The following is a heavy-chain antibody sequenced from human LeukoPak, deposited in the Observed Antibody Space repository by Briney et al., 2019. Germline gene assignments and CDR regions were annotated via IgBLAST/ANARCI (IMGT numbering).Heavy chain of an antibody. CDR2: MNPNSGNT. D-gene: IGHD2-2*01. J-gene: IGHJ4*02. V-gene: IGHV1-8*01. Sequence: ASVTVSCKASGYTFTSYDINWVRQAPGQGLEWMGWMNPNSGNTGYAQKFQGRVTMTRNTSISTAYMELSSLRSEDTAVYYCATYCSSTSCKINFDYWGQGTLVTVSS. CDR3: ATYCSSTSCKINFDY. CDR1: GYTFTSYD.